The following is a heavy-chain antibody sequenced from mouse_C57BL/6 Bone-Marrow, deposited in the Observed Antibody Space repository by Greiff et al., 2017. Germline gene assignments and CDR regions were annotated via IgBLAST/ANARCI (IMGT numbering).Heavy chain of an antibody. V-gene: IGHV1-63*01. D-gene: IGHD2-4*01. CDR2: IYPGGGYT. CDR3: AAYDDEGGAWLAY. J-gene: IGHJ3*01. CDR1: GYTFTNYW. Sequence: VQLQQSGAELVRPGTSVKMSCKASGYTFTNYWIGWAKQRPGHGLAWIGDIYPGGGYTNYNEKFKGKATLTADKSSSTAYMQFSSLTSADSAIXYCAAYDDEGGAWLAYWGQGTLVTVSA.